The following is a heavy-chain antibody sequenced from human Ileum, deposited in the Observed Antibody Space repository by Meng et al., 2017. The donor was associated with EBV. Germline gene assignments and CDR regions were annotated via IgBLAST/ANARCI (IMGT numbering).Heavy chain of an antibody. Sequence: VQLRQKGPGLGKPSWTLSLSCAVSCDSVSSNKCGSWGRQSTGKGLEWIAEIHHSGTTTCNPSLKSRVSITVDKTENHCSRKLTSVIAADTGVDYCAGGADYVWGIWGQGTLVTVSS. CDR2: IHHSGTT. J-gene: IGHJ4*02. CDR3: AGGADYVWGI. V-gene: IGHV4-4*02. CDR1: CDSVSSNKC. D-gene: IGHD3-16*01.